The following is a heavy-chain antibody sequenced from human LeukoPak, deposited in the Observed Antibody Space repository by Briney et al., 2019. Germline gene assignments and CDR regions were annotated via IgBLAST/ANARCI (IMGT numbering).Heavy chain of an antibody. Sequence: PSQTLSLTCTVSGGSIISGSYYWSWIRQPAGKGLEWIGRIYTSGSTNYNPSLKSRVTISVDTSKNQFSLKLSSVTAADTAVYYCARDKGGIPTYWGQGTLVTVSS. CDR3: ARDKGGIPTY. D-gene: IGHD3-16*01. CDR1: GGSIISGSYY. CDR2: IYTSGST. V-gene: IGHV4-61*02. J-gene: IGHJ4*02.